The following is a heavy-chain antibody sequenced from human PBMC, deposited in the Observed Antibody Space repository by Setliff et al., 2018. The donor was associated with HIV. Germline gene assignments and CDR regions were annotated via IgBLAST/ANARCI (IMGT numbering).Heavy chain of an antibody. J-gene: IGHJ4*02. D-gene: IGHD3-16*01. V-gene: IGHV1-69*13. CDR2: IIPIFPSP. CDR3: ARSRGTWGTSFGY. Sequence: SVKVSCKTSGDSFRSHAISWVRQAPGQGLEWMGGIIPIFPSPKYARKFQGRVTITADESTNTAYMELSSLRFEDTAVYYCARSRGTWGTSFGYWGLGTLVTVPQ. CDR1: GDSFRSHA.